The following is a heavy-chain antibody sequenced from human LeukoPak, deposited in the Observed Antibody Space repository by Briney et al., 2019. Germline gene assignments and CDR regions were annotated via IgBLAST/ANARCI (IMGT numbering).Heavy chain of an antibody. D-gene: IGHD2-21*02. V-gene: IGHV4-59*01. J-gene: IGHJ4*02. CDR2: IYSSGST. CDR3: ARFAYCGGHCWYYFDY. CDR1: GGSISSYY. Sequence: SETLSLTCTVSGGSISSYYWSWIRQPPGKGLEWIGYIYSSGSTNYNPSLKSRITLSVDTSKNQFSLKLSSVTAADTAVYYCARFAYCGGHCWYYFDYWGQGSLVTVSS.